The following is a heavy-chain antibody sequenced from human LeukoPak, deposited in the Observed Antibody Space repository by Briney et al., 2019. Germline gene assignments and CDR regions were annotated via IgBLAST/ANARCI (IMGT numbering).Heavy chain of an antibody. CDR2: ISGSGGST. CDR3: AKAGDYDFWSGYYTDY. V-gene: IGHV3-23*01. Sequence: GGSLRLSCVASGFTFSSYAMGWVRQAPGKGLEWVSSISGSGGSTYYADSVKGRFTISRDNSKNTLYLQMNSLRAEDTAVYYCAKAGDYDFWSGYYTDYWGQGTLVTVSS. CDR1: GFTFSSYA. J-gene: IGHJ4*02. D-gene: IGHD3-3*01.